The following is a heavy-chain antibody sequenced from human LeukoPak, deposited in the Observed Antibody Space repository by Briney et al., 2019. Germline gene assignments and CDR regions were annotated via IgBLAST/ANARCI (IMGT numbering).Heavy chain of an antibody. CDR3: ARELRTFDS. Sequence: PGGSLRLSCAASGFTFSRYWMTWVRQAPGKGLEWVANIKHNGDELNYVDSVEDRFTISRDNAKNSLYLHMTSLRAEETAVYYCARELRTFDSWGQGTLVTVSS. V-gene: IGHV3-7*01. CDR2: IKHNGDEL. J-gene: IGHJ4*02. D-gene: IGHD3-16*01. CDR1: GFTFSRYW.